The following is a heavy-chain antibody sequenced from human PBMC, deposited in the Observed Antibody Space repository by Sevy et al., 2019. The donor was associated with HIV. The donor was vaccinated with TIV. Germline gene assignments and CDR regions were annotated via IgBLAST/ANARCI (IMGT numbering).Heavy chain of an antibody. D-gene: IGHD3-9*01. CDR3: ATDRISDWFFDS. J-gene: IGHJ4*02. CDR2: IGGSGGST. CDR1: GFTFTDYV. Sequence: GGSLRLSCTASGFTFTDYVMNWVRQAPGRGLEWVSSIGGSGGSTHYADSVKGRFTISRDNSKNPLYLPMNSLRAEDTAVYYCATDRISDWFFDSWGQGTLVTVSS. V-gene: IGHV3-23*01.